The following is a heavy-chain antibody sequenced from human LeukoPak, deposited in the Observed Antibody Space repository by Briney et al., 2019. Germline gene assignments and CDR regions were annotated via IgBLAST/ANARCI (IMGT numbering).Heavy chain of an antibody. CDR1: GFTFTSFA. J-gene: IGHJ4*02. Sequence: GGSLRLSCAASGFTFTSFAMSWVRQAPGKGLEWVSAISGRGGTTDYADSVKSRFTISRDNSKNTLYLQMNSLRAEDTAVYYCANSASGTHPEYWGQGTLVTVSS. CDR2: ISGRGGTT. D-gene: IGHD1-1*01. V-gene: IGHV3-23*01. CDR3: ANSASGTHPEY.